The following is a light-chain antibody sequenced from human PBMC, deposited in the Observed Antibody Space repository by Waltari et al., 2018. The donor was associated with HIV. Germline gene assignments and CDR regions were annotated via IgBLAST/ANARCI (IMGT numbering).Light chain of an antibody. Sequence: QSILTQPPSTSGTPGQRVTISCSGSGSNIGSNSVSWYTLLLGTAPKLHSYRNNRRPSWVPARFSGSKSATSASLAIGGLRSEDEADYYCAAWDDSLSCPVFGAGTKLTVL. CDR2: RNN. CDR1: GSNIGSNS. CDR3: AAWDDSLSCPV. V-gene: IGLV1-47*01. J-gene: IGLJ3*02.